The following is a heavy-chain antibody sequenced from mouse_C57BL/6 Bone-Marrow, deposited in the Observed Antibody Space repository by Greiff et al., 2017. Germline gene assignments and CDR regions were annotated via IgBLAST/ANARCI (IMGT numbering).Heavy chain of an antibody. V-gene: IGHV1-55*01. CDR3: ARNCGNYEWFAY. J-gene: IGHJ3*01. Sequence: VQLQQPGAELVKPGASVKMSCKASGYTFTSYWITWVKQRPGQGLEWIGDIYPGSGSTNYNEKFKSKATLTVDTSSSTAYMQLSSLTSEDSAVYYCARNCGNYEWFAYWGQGTLVTVSA. D-gene: IGHD2-1*01. CDR1: GYTFTSYW. CDR2: IYPGSGST.